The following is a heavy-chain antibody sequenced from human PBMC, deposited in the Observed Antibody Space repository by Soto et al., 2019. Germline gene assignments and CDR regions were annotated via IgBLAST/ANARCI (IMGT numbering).Heavy chain of an antibody. CDR2: ISGSGGTT. D-gene: IGHD5-18*01. CDR1: GFTFSSYT. Sequence: EVQLLESGGGLVQPGGSLRLSCAASGFTFSSYTMYWVRQAPGKGLEWVSGISGSGGTTYHADSVKGRFSISRDNSKNTMYLQTNSLRAEDTAVYSCAKDHVDTGVVDGSMDHWGQGTLVTVSS. CDR3: AKDHVDTGVVDGSMDH. J-gene: IGHJ4*02. V-gene: IGHV3-23*01.